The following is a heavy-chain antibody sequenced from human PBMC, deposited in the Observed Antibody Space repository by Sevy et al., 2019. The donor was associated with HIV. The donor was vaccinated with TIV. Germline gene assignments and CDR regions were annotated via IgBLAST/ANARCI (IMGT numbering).Heavy chain of an antibody. J-gene: IGHJ6*02. Sequence: GGSLRLSCAASGFTFDDYGMSWVRQAPGKGLEWVSGINWNGGSTGYADSVKGRFTISRDNAKNSLFLQMNSLRAEDTAVYYCAKDTSDYGDYGGTYYFGMDVWGQGTTVTVSS. CDR1: GFTFDDYG. CDR2: INWNGGST. D-gene: IGHD4-17*01. CDR3: AKDTSDYGDYGGTYYFGMDV. V-gene: IGHV3-20*04.